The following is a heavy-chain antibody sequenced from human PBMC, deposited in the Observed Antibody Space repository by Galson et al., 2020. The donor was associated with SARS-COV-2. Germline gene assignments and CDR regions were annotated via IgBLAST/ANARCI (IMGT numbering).Heavy chain of an antibody. CDR1: GGSISSYY. V-gene: IGHV4-59*01. Sequence: SGTLSPTCSASGGSISSYYWSWIRQPPGKGLEWIGYINFSGTTNYNPSLRSGVSISIHTSNNQFSLKLNSVTAADTAVYFCAGEWLGRYGMDVWGQGTTVTVSS. CDR3: AGEWLGRYGMDV. J-gene: IGHJ6*02. CDR2: INFSGTT. D-gene: IGHD6-19*01.